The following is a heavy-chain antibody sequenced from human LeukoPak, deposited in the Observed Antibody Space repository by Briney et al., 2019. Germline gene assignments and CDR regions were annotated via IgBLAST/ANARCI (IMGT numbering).Heavy chain of an antibody. Sequence: ASVTVSCKASAYTFTSYDINWVRQAAGQGLEWMGWMKPNSGNTGYAQRFQGRVTMTRDNSISTAYMELSNLTSEDTAVYFCARVSGFERKDSFSYWGQGTLVTVS. CDR2: MKPNSGNT. CDR1: AYTFTSYD. CDR3: ARVSGFERKDSFSY. D-gene: IGHD5-12*01. V-gene: IGHV1-8*01. J-gene: IGHJ4*02.